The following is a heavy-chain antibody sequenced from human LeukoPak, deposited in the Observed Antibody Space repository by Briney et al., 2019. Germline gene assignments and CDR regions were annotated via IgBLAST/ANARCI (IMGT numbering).Heavy chain of an antibody. J-gene: IGHJ6*03. Sequence: GRSLRLSCAAPGFTFSTYGMHWVRQAPDKGLGWVAVISYDGSNEYYADSVKGRFTISRDNSKNTLYLQMNSLRAEDTAVYYCARGYDSNPSYYYYMDVWGKGTTVTVSS. D-gene: IGHD2-15*01. CDR1: GFTFSTYG. CDR3: ARGYDSNPSYYYYMDV. CDR2: ISYDGSNE. V-gene: IGHV3-30*03.